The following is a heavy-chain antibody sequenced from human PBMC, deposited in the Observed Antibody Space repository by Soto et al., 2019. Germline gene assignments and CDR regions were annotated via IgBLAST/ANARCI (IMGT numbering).Heavy chain of an antibody. D-gene: IGHD1-26*01. CDR2: ISFDGSNK. V-gene: IGHV3-30*18. Sequence: GGSLRLSCAASGFTFSSYGMHWVRQAPGKGLEWVAIISFDGSNKYYADSVKGRFTISRDNSKNTLYLQMNSLRAEDTAVYYCAKDPWISTGYSRSQYFYYMDVWGKGTTVTVSS. CDR3: AKDPWISTGYSRSQYFYYMDV. J-gene: IGHJ6*03. CDR1: GFTFSSYG.